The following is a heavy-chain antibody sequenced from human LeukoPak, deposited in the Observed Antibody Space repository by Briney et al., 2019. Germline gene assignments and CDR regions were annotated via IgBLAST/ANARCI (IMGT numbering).Heavy chain of an antibody. CDR3: ARVGTSLLLWFGELLSHFDY. V-gene: IGHV3-30*02. CDR2: VRNDGSNE. J-gene: IGHJ4*02. CDR1: GFVLSDYG. Sequence: GGSLRLSCAASGFVLSDYGMHWVRQAPGKGLEWVAFVRNDGSNEYYVGSVKGRFTISRDKSKNTLYLQMNSLRAEDTAVYYCARVGTSLLLWFGELLSHFDYWGQGTLVTVSS. D-gene: IGHD3-10*01.